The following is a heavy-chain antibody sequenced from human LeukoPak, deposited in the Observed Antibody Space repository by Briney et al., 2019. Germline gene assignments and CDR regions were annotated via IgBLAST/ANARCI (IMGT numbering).Heavy chain of an antibody. D-gene: IGHD5-24*01. Sequence: PSETLSLTCTVSGGSISSGGYYWSWIRQHPGKGLEWIRYIYYSGSTYYNPSLKSRVTISVDTSKNQFSLKLSSVTAADTAVYYCARLEMATSPWFDPWGQGTLVTVSS. V-gene: IGHV4-31*03. CDR2: IYYSGST. CDR3: ARLEMATSPWFDP. CDR1: GGSISSGGYY. J-gene: IGHJ5*02.